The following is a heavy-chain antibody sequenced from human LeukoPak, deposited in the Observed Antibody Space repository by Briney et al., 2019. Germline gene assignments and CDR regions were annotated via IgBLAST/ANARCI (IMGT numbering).Heavy chain of an antibody. CDR1: GYTFTGYY. J-gene: IGHJ3*02. V-gene: IGHV1-2*06. CDR2: INPNGGGT. CDR3: AKDRMYYYDSGGYPDAFDI. D-gene: IGHD3-22*01. Sequence: ASVKVSCKASGYTFTGYYMHWVRQAPGQGPEWMGRINPNGGGTNYAQKFQGRVTMTRDTSINTAYMELSGLRSDDTAVYYCAKDRMYYYDSGGYPDAFDIWGQGTLVIVSS.